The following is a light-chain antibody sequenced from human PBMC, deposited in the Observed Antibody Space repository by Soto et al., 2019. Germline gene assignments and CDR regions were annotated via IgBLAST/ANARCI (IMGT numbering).Light chain of an antibody. J-gene: IGKJ1*01. CDR2: GAS. CDR3: QQYNNWPPT. Sequence: EIVMTQSPATLSVSPGERVTLXXRASQSVSSNLAWYQQKPGQAPSXFIYGASTRATAIPARFSGSGSGTEFTLTISSLQSEDFAVYYCQQYNNWPPTFGQGTKVDIK. CDR1: QSVSSN. V-gene: IGKV3-15*01.